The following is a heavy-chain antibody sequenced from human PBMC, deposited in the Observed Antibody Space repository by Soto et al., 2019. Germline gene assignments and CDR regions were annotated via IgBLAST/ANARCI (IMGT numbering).Heavy chain of an antibody. CDR3: AKDKPGTTSFDY. CDR1: GFTISSNA. Sequence: GGSLRLSCAASGFTISSNAMYWVRQAPGKGLEWVSAINDRGDTTHYADSVKGRFTISRDTSKNTLYLQLNTLRADDTAVYYCAKDKPGTTSFDYWGQGTLVTVSS. D-gene: IGHD1-1*01. CDR2: INDRGDTT. J-gene: IGHJ4*02. V-gene: IGHV3-23*01.